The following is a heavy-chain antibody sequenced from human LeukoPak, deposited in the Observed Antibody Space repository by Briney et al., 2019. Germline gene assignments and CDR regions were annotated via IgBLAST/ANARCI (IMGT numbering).Heavy chain of an antibody. CDR1: GFTFSSYG. CDR2: IWYDGSNK. CDR3: AKDIRGYSYGPFDY. V-gene: IGHV3-33*06. D-gene: IGHD5-18*01. J-gene: IGHJ4*02. Sequence: GGSLRLSCAASGFTFSSYGMHWVRQAPGKGLEWVAVIWYDGSNKYYADSVKGRFTISRDNSKNTLYLQMNSLRAEDTAVYHCAKDIRGYSYGPFDYWGQGTLVNVSS.